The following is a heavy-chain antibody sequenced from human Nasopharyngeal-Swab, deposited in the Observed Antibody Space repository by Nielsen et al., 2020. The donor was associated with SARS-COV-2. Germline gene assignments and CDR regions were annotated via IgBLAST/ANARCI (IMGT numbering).Heavy chain of an antibody. D-gene: IGHD3-3*01. CDR1: GYTFTSYG. V-gene: IGHV1-18*01. CDR3: AREDWKGFWDGVVISDAFDI. CDR2: ISAYNGNT. J-gene: IGHJ3*02. Sequence: ASVKVSCKASGYTFTSYGISWVRQAPGQGLEWMGWISAYNGNTNYAQKFQGRVTMTRDTSISTAYMELSRLRSDDTAVYYCAREDWKGFWDGVVISDAFDIWGQGTMVTVSS.